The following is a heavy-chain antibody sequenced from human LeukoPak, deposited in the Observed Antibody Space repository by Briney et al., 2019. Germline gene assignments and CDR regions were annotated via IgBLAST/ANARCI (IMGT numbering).Heavy chain of an antibody. CDR1: GFTVSSYY. J-gene: IGHJ4*02. V-gene: IGHV3-66*01. CDR3: ARAYSGRLAYFDY. CDR2: VYSGGST. Sequence: GASLRLSCAASGFTVSSYYMSWVRQAPGKGLAWVSVVYSGGSTYYADSVKGRFTISRDNSKNTLYLQMNSLSAEDTAVYYCARAYSGRLAYFDYWGQGTLVTVSS. D-gene: IGHD1-26*01.